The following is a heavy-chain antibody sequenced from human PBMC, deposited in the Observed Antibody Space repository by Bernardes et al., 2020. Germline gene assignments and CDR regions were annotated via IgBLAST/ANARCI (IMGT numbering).Heavy chain of an antibody. CDR1: GDTFSNYA. CDR3: ARDRSMYYFGEERARYGLDV. J-gene: IGHJ6*04. Sequence: SVKVSCKASGDTFSNYAISWVRQAPGQGLEWMGGIIPTSAIVNNAEKFQGRVTITADKVTTTAYMELSNLRSEDTAVYYCARDRSMYYFGEERARYGLDVWGKGTTVTVSS. V-gene: IGHV1-69*10. D-gene: IGHD3-16*01. CDR2: IIPTSAIV.